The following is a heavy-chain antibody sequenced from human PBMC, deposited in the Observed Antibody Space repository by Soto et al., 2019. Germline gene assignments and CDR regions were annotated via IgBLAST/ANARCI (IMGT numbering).Heavy chain of an antibody. CDR2: IKQDGSEK. CDR3: ARGRGYSYGYYFDY. CDR1: GFTFSSYA. Sequence: EVQLLESGGGLVKPGGPLRLSCAASGFTFSSYAMTWVRQAQGKGREWVANIKQDGSEKYYVDSVKGRFTISRDNAKNSLYLQMNSLRAEDTAVYYCARGRGYSYGYYFDYWGQGTLVTVSS. J-gene: IGHJ4*02. D-gene: IGHD5-18*01. V-gene: IGHV3-7*03.